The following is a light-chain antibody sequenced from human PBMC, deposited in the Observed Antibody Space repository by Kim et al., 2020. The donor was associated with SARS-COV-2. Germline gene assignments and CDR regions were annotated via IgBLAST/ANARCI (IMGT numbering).Light chain of an antibody. CDR2: DVN. Sequence: QSALTQPASVSGSPGQSITISCTGTRSDVGGYTFVSWYQQHPGKAPKLLIFDVNKRPSGVSNCFSGSKSGNTASLTISGLQAEDEADYYCSSYTSSSSYYVLGTGTKVTVL. V-gene: IGLV2-14*01. CDR3: SSYTSSSSYYV. J-gene: IGLJ1*01. CDR1: RSDVGGYTF.